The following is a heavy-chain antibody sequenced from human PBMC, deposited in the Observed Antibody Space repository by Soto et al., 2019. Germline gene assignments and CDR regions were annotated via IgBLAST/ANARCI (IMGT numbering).Heavy chain of an antibody. CDR3: ARNVGYQLLSGYSYYMDV. V-gene: IGHV4-31*03. D-gene: IGHD2-2*01. CDR1: GGSISSSAYY. J-gene: IGHJ6*03. CDR2: FYYSGRT. Sequence: QVQLQESGPGLVKPSQTLSLTCTVSGGSISSSAYYWSWIRQHPGKGLEWIGYFYYSGRTYYTPSLQSRVTISVDTSKNQFSLKLSSVTAADTSVYYCARNVGYQLLSGYSYYMDVWGKGTTVTVSS.